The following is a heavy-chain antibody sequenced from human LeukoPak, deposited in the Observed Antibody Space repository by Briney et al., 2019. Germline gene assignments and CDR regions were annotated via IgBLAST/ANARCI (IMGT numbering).Heavy chain of an antibody. D-gene: IGHD2-2*01. CDR3: AKPPRDIVVVPAAMT. CDR2: ISGSGGST. V-gene: IGHV3-23*01. Sequence: GGSLRLSCAASGFTFSSYAMSWVRQAPGKGLEWVSAISGSGGSTYYADSVKGRFTISRDKSKNTLYLQMDSLRAEDTAVDYCAKPPRDIVVVPAAMTWGQGTLVTVSS. CDR1: GFTFSSYA. J-gene: IGHJ5*02.